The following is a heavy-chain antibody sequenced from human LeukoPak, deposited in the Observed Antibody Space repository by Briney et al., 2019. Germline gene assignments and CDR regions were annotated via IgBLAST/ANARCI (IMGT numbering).Heavy chain of an antibody. D-gene: IGHD3-3*01. CDR2: ISGSGGST. Sequence: GGSLRLSCAASGFTFSSYAMSWVRQAPGKGLEWVSAISGSGGSTYYADSVKGRFTISRDNSKNTLYLQMNSLRAEDTAVYYCAKAGYDFWSGYSYNWFAPWGQGALVTVSS. V-gene: IGHV3-23*01. CDR3: AKAGYDFWSGYSYNWFAP. CDR1: GFTFSSYA. J-gene: IGHJ5*02.